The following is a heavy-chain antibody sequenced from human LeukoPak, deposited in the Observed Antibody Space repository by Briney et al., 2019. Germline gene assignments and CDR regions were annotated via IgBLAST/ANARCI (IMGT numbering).Heavy chain of an antibody. J-gene: IGHJ3*02. CDR2: IYTSGNT. V-gene: IGHV4-4*07. Sequence: SETLSLTCTVSGGSIRSYYWTWIRQPAGKGLEWIGHIYTSGNTNYNPSLKSRVTMSVDTSKNQFSLKLSSVTAADTAVYYCARASDILTGEEEDNDAFDIWGQGTMVTVSS. D-gene: IGHD3-9*01. CDR3: ARASDILTGEEEDNDAFDI. CDR1: GGSIRSYY.